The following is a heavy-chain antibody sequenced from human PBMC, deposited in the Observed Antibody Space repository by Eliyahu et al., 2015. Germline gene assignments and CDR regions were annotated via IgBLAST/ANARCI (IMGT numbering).Heavy chain of an antibody. Sequence: LVKPSQTLSLTCTVSGGYISSSNYYWSWIRQHPGKGLEWIGYIYYSGSTYYNPSLKSRVNISIDTSRNQFSLKLSSVTAADTAVYYCARDADYGGQPWGQGTLVTVSS. D-gene: IGHD4/OR15-4a*01. CDR3: ARDADYGGQP. CDR1: GGYISSSNYY. V-gene: IGHV4-31*03. J-gene: IGHJ4*02. CDR2: IYYSGST.